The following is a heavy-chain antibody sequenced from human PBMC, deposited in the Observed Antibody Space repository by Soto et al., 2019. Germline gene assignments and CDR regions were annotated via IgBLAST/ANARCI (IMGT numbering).Heavy chain of an antibody. D-gene: IGHD1-7*01. CDR3: ARGTNYHFDY. J-gene: IGHJ4*02. Sequence: KSSETLSLTCSVSNGYIYSYYWSWIRQPPGKGLEWIGYVFDTGATNYNPSLKGRVTISIDTSQKHFSLKLTSVTAADTAIYYCARGTNYHFDYWGQGTLVTVSS. CDR1: NGYIYSYY. CDR2: VFDTGAT. V-gene: IGHV4-59*01.